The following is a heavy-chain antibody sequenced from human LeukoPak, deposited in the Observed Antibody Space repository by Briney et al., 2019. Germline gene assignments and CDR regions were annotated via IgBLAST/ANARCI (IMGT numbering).Heavy chain of an antibody. CDR3: AKVDRGDYSSSPVPYYNYYMNV. J-gene: IGHJ6*03. CDR2: ISSSSSLI. V-gene: IGHV3-21*01. CDR1: GFTFSYYS. D-gene: IGHD6-13*01. Sequence: GGSLRLSCAASGFTFSYYSMNWVRQAPGRGLEWVSCISSSSSLIFYSDSVRSRFTISRDNAKNLLYLHMNSLRVEDTAVYYCAKVDRGDYSSSPVPYYNYYMNVWGKGTTVTVSS.